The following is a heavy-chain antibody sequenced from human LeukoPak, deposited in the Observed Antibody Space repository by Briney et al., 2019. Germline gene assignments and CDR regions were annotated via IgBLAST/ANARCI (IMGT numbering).Heavy chain of an antibody. CDR2: IIPIFGIA. Sequence: GSSVKVSCTASGGTFSSYAISWVRQAPGQGLEWMGRIIPIFGIANYAQKFQGRVTITADKSTSTAYMELSSLRSEDTAVYYCARECYYYGMDVWGQGTTVTVSS. CDR1: GGTFSSYA. J-gene: IGHJ6*02. CDR3: ARECYYYGMDV. V-gene: IGHV1-69*04.